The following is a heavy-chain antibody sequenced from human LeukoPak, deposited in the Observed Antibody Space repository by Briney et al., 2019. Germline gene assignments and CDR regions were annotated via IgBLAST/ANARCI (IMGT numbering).Heavy chain of an antibody. D-gene: IGHD6-13*01. CDR2: ICYSGST. Sequence: SETLSLTCTVSGGSISSYYWSWIRQPPGKGLEWIGYICYSGSTNYNPSLKSRVTISVDRSKNQFSLKLSSVTAADTAVYYCARDRKTRSIAAAGDFDYWGQGTLVTVSS. CDR1: GGSISSYY. CDR3: ARDRKTRSIAAAGDFDY. V-gene: IGHV4-59*12. J-gene: IGHJ4*02.